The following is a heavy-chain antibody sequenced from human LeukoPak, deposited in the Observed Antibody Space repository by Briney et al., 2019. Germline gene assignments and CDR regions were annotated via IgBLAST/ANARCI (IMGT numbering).Heavy chain of an antibody. D-gene: IGHD3-10*01. Sequence: GGSLRLSCAGSGFTFSNYLMSWVRKAPGKGLGWVANIKRKGSVNYNVDSVKRRFTISRDNPQKSLYLHMNSLRAEDTAVYYCARHYASESYWGYHYYMDVWRKGTTVTDSS. J-gene: IGHJ6*03. CDR2: IKRKGSVN. CDR1: GFTFSNYL. V-gene: IGHV3-7*01. CDR3: ARHYASESYWGYHYYMDV.